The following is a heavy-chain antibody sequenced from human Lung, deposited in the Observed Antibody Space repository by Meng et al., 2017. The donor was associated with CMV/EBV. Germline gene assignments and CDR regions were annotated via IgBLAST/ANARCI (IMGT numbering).Heavy chain of an antibody. CDR3: ARSIVVRGSLPRNKMDV. D-gene: IGHD3-10*01. V-gene: IGHV1-69*05. CDR2: IIPIFGTA. J-gene: IGHJ6*02. Sequence: SXXVSXKASGGTFSSYAISWVRQAPGQGLEWMGGIIPIFGTANYAQKFQGRVTITTDESTSTAYMELSSLRSEDTAVYYCARSIVVRGSLPRNKMDVWGQGNXV. CDR1: GGTFSSYA.